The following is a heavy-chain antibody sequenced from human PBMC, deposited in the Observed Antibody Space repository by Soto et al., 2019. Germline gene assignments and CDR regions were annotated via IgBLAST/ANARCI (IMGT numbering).Heavy chain of an antibody. Sequence: PSETLSLTCTVSGDSVSGGGYYWTWIRQPPGKGLEWIGYISFTGDTTYNPSLRSRVTIAMHTSKNQFSLRLSSVTAADTAIYYCARLPGGVNALGFFDPWGPGTLVTVSS. D-gene: IGHD2-21*01. V-gene: IGHV4-61*08. J-gene: IGHJ5*02. CDR2: ISFTGDT. CDR1: GDSVSGGGYY. CDR3: ARLPGGVNALGFFDP.